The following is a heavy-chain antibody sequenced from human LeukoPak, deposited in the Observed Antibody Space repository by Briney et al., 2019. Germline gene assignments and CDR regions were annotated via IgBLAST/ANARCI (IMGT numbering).Heavy chain of an antibody. D-gene: IGHD3-10*01. CDR3: ARYYYHSGVTATYYYYSMDV. CDR1: GFTFDDYA. CDR2: INWNGGGT. Sequence: PGGSLRLSCAASGFTFDDYAMSWVRQVPGKGLEWVSGINWNGGGTGYADSVRGRFTISRDNAKNSLYLQMNSLRAEDTALYHCARYYYHSGVTATYYYYSMDVWGKGTTVTVSS. J-gene: IGHJ6*03. V-gene: IGHV3-20*01.